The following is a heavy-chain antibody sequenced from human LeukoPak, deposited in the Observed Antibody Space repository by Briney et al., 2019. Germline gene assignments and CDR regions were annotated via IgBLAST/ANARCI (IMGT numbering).Heavy chain of an antibody. CDR3: ARDPPYYYGSGGYFGSLA. J-gene: IGHJ5*02. V-gene: IGHV3-21*01. D-gene: IGHD3-10*01. CDR2: ISSSSSYI. CDR1: GFTFSSYA. Sequence: GGSLRLSCAATGFTFSSYAMSWVRQAPGKGLEWVSSISSSSSYIYYADSVKGRFTISRDNAKNSLYLQMNSLRAEDTAVYYCARDPPYYYGSGGYFGSLAWGQGTLVTVSS.